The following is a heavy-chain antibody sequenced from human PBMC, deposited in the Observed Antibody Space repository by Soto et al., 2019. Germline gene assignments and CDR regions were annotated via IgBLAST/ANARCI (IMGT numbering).Heavy chain of an antibody. J-gene: IGHJ6*03. CDR1: GYTFTSYG. Sequence: ASVKVSCKASGYTFTSYGISWVRQAPGQGLEWMGWISAYNGNTNYAQKLQGRVTMTTDTSTSTAYMELRSLRSDDTAVYYCARAITFGGVIVPGYMDVWGKATTVTVSS. CDR2: ISAYNGNT. V-gene: IGHV1-18*01. D-gene: IGHD3-16*02. CDR3: ARAITFGGVIVPGYMDV.